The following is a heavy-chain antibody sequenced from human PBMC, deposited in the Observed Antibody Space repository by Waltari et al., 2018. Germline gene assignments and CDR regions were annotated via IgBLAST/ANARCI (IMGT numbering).Heavy chain of an antibody. CDR1: GGSFSGYY. J-gene: IGHJ5*02. Sequence: QVQLQQWGAGLLKPSETLSLTCAVYGGSFSGYYWSWIRQPPGKGLEWIGEINHSGSTNYSPTPKSRVTISVDTSKNQYSLKLSSVTAADTAGYYCAGDGATDTVTTPPTDWFDPWGQGTLVTVSS. D-gene: IGHD4-4*01. CDR3: AGDGATDTVTTPPTDWFDP. V-gene: IGHV4-34*01. CDR2: INHSGST.